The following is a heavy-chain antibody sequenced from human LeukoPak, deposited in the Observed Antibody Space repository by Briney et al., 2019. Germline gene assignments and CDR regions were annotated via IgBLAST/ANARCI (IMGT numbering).Heavy chain of an antibody. V-gene: IGHV1-2*02. CDR3: ARQYSSSWYYRDAFDI. CDR2: INPNSGGT. CDR1: GYTFTGHY. J-gene: IGHJ3*02. D-gene: IGHD6-13*01. Sequence: ASVKVSCKASGYTFTGHYMHWVRQAPGQGLEWMGWINPNSGGTNYAQKFQGRVTMPRDTSISTAYMELSRLRSDDTAVYYCARQYSSSWYYRDAFDIWGQGTMVTVSS.